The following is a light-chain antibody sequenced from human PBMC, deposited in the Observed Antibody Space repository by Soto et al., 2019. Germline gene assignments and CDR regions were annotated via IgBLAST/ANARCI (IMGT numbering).Light chain of an antibody. CDR3: GTWDTDLSAGV. CDR2: DST. V-gene: IGLV1-51*01. CDR1: SSNIGPNS. Sequence: QAVLTQPPSVSAAPGQKVTISCSGSSSNIGPNSVSWYLQLPGTAPKLLIYDSTNRPSGIPDRFSGSKSGTSATLAITGLQTGDEAYYYCGTWDTDLSAGVFGGGTKVTVL. J-gene: IGLJ2*01.